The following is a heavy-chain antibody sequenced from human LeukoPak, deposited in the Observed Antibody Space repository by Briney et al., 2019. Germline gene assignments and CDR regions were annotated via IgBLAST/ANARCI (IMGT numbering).Heavy chain of an antibody. CDR1: GYTFTSYD. CDR2: MNPNSGNT. V-gene: IGHV1-8*01. D-gene: IGHD3-10*01. Sequence: ASVKVSCKASGYTFTSYDINWVRQAPGQGLEWMGWMNPNSGNTGYAQKFQGRVTMTRNTSISTAYMELSSLRSEDTAVYYCARGPDAAGYYYGMDVWGQGTTVTVSS. CDR3: ARGPDAAGYYYGMDV. J-gene: IGHJ6*02.